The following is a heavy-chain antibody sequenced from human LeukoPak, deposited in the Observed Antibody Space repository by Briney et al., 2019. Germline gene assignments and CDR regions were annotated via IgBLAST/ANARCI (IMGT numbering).Heavy chain of an antibody. Sequence: SETLSLTCTVSGGSISNYYWSWVRQPPGKGLEWIGHIYYSGSTNYNPSLKSRVTISVDTSKNQFSLKLSSVAAVDTAVYYCARTMKGDFWSGYSYYYYYYMDVWGKGTTVTVSS. CDR2: IYYSGST. CDR1: GGSISNYY. V-gene: IGHV4-59*01. J-gene: IGHJ6*03. D-gene: IGHD3-3*01. CDR3: ARTMKGDFWSGYSYYYYYYMDV.